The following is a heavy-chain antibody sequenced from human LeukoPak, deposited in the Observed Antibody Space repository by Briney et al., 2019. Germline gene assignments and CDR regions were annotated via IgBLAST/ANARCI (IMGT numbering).Heavy chain of an antibody. CDR2: IYYSGST. J-gene: IGHJ5*02. CDR1: GGSISSYY. V-gene: IGHV4-59*01. Sequence: PSETLSLTCTVSGGSISSYYWSWIRQPPGKGLEWIGYIYYSGSTNYNPSLKSRVTISVDTSKNQFSLKLSSVTAADTAVYYCARATKYPQPPSNWFDPWGQGTLVTVSS. CDR3: ARATKYPQPPSNWFDP. D-gene: IGHD5-24*01.